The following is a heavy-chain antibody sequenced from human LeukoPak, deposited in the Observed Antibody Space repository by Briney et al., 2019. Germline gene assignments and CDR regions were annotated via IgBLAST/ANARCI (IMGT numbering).Heavy chain of an antibody. D-gene: IGHD3-10*01. V-gene: IGHV4-61*01. J-gene: IGHJ4*02. CDR3: ARDYYPGSFFDY. CDR1: GGSISGSISSYY. CDR2: IYYSGST. Sequence: KPSETLSLTCTVSGGSISGSISSYYWSWIRQPPGKGLEWIGYIYYSGSTNYNPSLKSRVTISVDTSKNQFSLKLSSVTAADTAVYYCARDYYPGSFFDYWGQGTLVTVSS.